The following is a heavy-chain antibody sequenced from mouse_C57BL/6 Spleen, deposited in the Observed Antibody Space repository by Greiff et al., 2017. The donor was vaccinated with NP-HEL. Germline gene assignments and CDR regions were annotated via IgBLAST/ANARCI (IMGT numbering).Heavy chain of an antibody. CDR3: AREGATGSFDY. CDR1: GYSFTGYY. J-gene: IGHJ2*01. V-gene: IGHV1-42*01. Sequence: VHVKQSGPELVKPGASVKISCKASGYSFTGYYMNWVKQSPEKSLEWIGEINPSTGGTTYNQKFKAKATLTVDKSSSTAYMQLKSLTSEDSAVYYCAREGATGSFDYWGQGTTLTVSS. D-gene: IGHD4-1*02. CDR2: INPSTGGT.